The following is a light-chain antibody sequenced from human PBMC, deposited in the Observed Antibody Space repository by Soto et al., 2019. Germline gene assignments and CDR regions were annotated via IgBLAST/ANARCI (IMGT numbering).Light chain of an antibody. CDR3: QQYNSYSWT. J-gene: IGKJ1*01. Sequence: DIQMTQSPSTLSASVGDTVTITCRASQSISSWLAWYQQKPGKAPKLLIYKASSLESGVPSRLSGSGSGTEFTLTISSLQPDDFATYYCQQYNSYSWTFGQGTKVDIK. CDR2: KAS. V-gene: IGKV1-5*03. CDR1: QSISSW.